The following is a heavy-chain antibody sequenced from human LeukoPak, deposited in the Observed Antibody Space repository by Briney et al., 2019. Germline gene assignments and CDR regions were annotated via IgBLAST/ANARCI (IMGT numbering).Heavy chain of an antibody. J-gene: IGHJ5*02. Sequence: ASVKDSCKASGYTFTGYYMHWVRQAPGQGLEWMGWINPNSGGTNYAQKFQGRVTMTRDTSISTAYMELSRLRSDDTAVYYCAREGYCTNGVCYGGNWFDPWGQGTLVTVSS. V-gene: IGHV1-2*02. D-gene: IGHD2-8*01. CDR2: INPNSGGT. CDR1: GYTFTGYY. CDR3: AREGYCTNGVCYGGNWFDP.